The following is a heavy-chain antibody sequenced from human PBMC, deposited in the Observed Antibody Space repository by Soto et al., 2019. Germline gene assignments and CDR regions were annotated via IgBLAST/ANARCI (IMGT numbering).Heavy chain of an antibody. Sequence: PGGSLRLSCAASGFTFSSYGMHWVRQAPGKGLEWVAVISYDGSNKYYADSVKGRFTISRDNSKNTLYLQMNSLRAEDTAVYYCARVSSSSLGRWFDPWGQGTLVTVSS. CDR3: ARVSSSSLGRWFDP. V-gene: IGHV3-30*03. J-gene: IGHJ5*02. CDR1: GFTFSSYG. CDR2: ISYDGSNK. D-gene: IGHD6-6*01.